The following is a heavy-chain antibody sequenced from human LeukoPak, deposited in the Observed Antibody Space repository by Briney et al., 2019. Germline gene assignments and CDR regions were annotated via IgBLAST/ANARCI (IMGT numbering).Heavy chain of an antibody. CDR1: GFTFSSYA. J-gene: IGHJ4*02. Sequence: GGSLRLSCAASGFTFSSYAMSWVRQAPGKGLEWVSAISGSGGSTYYADSVKGRFTISRDNSKNTLYLQMNSLRAEDTAVYYCAKNGDCTNGVCYHDYWGQGTLGTVSS. CDR2: ISGSGGST. V-gene: IGHV3-23*01. D-gene: IGHD2-8*01. CDR3: AKNGDCTNGVCYHDY.